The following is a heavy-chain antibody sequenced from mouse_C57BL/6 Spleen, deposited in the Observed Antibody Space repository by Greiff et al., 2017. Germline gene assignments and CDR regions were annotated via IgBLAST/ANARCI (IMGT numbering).Heavy chain of an antibody. D-gene: IGHD1-2*01. CDR3: ARGSITPYFDV. J-gene: IGHJ1*03. V-gene: IGHV1-82*01. Sequence: VKLVESGPELVKPGASVKISCKASGYAFSSSWMNWVKQRPGKGLEGIGRIYPGDGDTNYNGKFKGKATLTADKSSSTAYMQLSSLTSEDSAVYFCARGSITPYFDVWGTGTTVTVSS. CDR2: IYPGDGDT. CDR1: GYAFSSSW.